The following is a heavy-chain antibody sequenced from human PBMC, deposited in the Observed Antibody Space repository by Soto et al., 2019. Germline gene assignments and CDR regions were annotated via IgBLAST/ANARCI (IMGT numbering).Heavy chain of an antibody. Sequence: QVQLQESGPGLVKPSETLSLACTVSGGSFGNYYWSWIRQPPGKGLEWIGYIYYRGSTNYNRSLKSRATLSIDTSKHQLALRLSSVTAADSAVYYCATGLFVPDNYFYYGVDVWGHGTAVTISS. CDR1: GGSFGNYY. V-gene: IGHV4-59*01. CDR3: ATGLFVPDNYFYYGVDV. CDR2: IYYRGST. D-gene: IGHD2-21*01. J-gene: IGHJ6*02.